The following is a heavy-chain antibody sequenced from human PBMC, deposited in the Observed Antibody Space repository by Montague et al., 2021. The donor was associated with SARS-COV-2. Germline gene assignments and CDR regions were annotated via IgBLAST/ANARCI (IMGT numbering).Heavy chain of an antibody. V-gene: IGHV2-70*18. Sequence: TLSLTCTVSGGSISSYYWSWIRQPPGKALEWLALIDWDDDKYYSTSLKTRLTISKDTSKNQVVLTMTNMDPVDTATYYCARTSVEMATIGAYYYYGMDVWGQGTTVTVSS. CDR3: ARTSVEMATIGAYYYYGMDV. CDR1: GGSISSYY. D-gene: IGHD5-24*01. CDR2: IDWDDDK. J-gene: IGHJ6*02.